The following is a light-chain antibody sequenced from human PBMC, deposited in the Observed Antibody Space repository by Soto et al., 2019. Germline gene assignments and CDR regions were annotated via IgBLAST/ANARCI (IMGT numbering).Light chain of an antibody. CDR2: EVS. Sequence: QYALTQPASVSGSPGQSITISCTGTSSDVGGYNYVSWYQQHPGKAPKLIIYEVSNRPSGVSNRFSGSKPGNTASLTIAGLQAEDGADYYCNSYTSKSTGVFGTGTKVTVL. CDR1: SSDVGGYNY. J-gene: IGLJ1*01. CDR3: NSYTSKSTGV. V-gene: IGLV2-14*01.